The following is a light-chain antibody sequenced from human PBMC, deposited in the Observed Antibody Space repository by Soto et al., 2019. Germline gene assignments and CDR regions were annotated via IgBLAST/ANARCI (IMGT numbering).Light chain of an antibody. CDR1: QAISSY. CDR3: QQTYDAPLT. V-gene: IGKV1-39*01. J-gene: IGKJ5*01. CDR2: AST. Sequence: NQLTQSPSSLSASVGDRVTITCRASQAISSYLNWYQQRVGKAPRLLIYASTNLVSGLPSRFSGRGAGTDFTLTISRLQPEDSATYYCQQTYDAPLTFGQGTRLEIK.